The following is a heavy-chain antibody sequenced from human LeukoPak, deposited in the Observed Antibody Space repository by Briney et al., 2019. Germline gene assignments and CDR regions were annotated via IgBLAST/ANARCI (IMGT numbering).Heavy chain of an antibody. CDR2: IYYSGST. Sequence: SETLSLTCTVSGVSISSSSYYWGWLRQPPGKGLEWIGSIYYSGSTYYNPSLKSRVTISVDTPKNQFSLKLSSVTAADTAVYYCARARGVEGDSGYVHYYYYYYMDVWGKGTTVTISS. V-gene: IGHV4-39*01. CDR1: GVSISSSSYY. CDR3: ARARGVEGDSGYVHYYYYYYMDV. D-gene: IGHD5-12*01. J-gene: IGHJ6*03.